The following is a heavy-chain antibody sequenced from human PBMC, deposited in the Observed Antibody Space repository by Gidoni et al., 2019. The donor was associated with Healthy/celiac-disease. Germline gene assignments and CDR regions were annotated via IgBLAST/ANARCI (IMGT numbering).Heavy chain of an antibody. CDR2: ISGSGGST. J-gene: IGHJ2*01. CDR3: AKVYYYDSSGYYLRYWYFDL. V-gene: IGHV3-23*01. Sequence: EVQLLESGGGLVQPGGSLRLSCAASGFPFSIYAMSRVRQAPGKGLEWVSAISGSGGSTYYADSVKGRFTISRDNSKNTLYLQMNSLRAEDTAVYYCAKVYYYDSSGYYLRYWYFDLWGRGTLVTVSS. CDR1: GFPFSIYA. D-gene: IGHD3-22*01.